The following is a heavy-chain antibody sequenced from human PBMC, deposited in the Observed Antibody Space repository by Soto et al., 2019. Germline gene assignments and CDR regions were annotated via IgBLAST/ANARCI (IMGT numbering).Heavy chain of an antibody. CDR1: GDSISSTSYY. CDR3: ARHFTTYDVWSGLGS. J-gene: IGHJ4*02. V-gene: IGHV4-39*01. Sequence: PSETLSLTCSVSGDSISSTSYYWAWIRQSPGKGMEWIVSMYHDVSTYYNPSLKSRVTLSEDTSKNQFSLKLSSVTAADTGVYYCARHFTTYDVWSGLGSWGQGALVTVSS. D-gene: IGHD3-3*01. CDR2: MYHDVST.